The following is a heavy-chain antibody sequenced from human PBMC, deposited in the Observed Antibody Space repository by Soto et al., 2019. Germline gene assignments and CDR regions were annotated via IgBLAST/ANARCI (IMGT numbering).Heavy chain of an antibody. V-gene: IGHV1-8*02. CDR2: MNPNSGNT. J-gene: IGHJ6*02. Sequence: ASVKVSCKASGGTFSSYAISWVRQAPGQGLEWMGWMNPNSGNTGYAQKFQGRVTMTRNTSISTAYMELSSLRSEDTAVYYCARGFRTYYYGSGYYYGMDVWGQGTTVTVSS. CDR3: ARGFRTYYYGSGYYYGMDV. CDR1: GGTFSSYA. D-gene: IGHD3-10*01.